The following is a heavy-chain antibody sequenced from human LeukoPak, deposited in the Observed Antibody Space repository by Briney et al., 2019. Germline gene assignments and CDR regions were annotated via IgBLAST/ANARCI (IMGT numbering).Heavy chain of an antibody. CDR2: IYYSGST. CDR1: GDSISSTNYY. CDR3: ARAPVHLWYYYYMDV. Sequence: SETLSLTCTVSGDSISSTNYYWGWIRQPPGKGLEWIGSIYYSGSTFNNPSLKSRVTISVDTSKNQFSLKLSSVTAADTAVYYCARAPVHLWYYYYMDVWGKGTTVTVSS. D-gene: IGHD1-1*01. V-gene: IGHV4-39*07. J-gene: IGHJ6*03.